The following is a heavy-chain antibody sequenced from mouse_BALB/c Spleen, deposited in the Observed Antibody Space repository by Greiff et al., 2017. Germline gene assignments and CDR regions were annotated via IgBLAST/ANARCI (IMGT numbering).Heavy chain of an antibody. CDR1: GFTFSSYG. V-gene: IGHV5-6*01. D-gene: IGHD2-4*01. CDR2: ISSGGSYT. Sequence: EVQVVESGGDLVKPGGSLKLSCAASGFTFSSYGMSWVRQTPDKRLEWVATISSGGSYTYYPDSVKGRFTISRDNAKNTLYLQMSSLKSEDTAMYYCARHRSSTMITTVFAYWGQGTLVTVSA. J-gene: IGHJ3*01. CDR3: ARHRSSTMITTVFAY.